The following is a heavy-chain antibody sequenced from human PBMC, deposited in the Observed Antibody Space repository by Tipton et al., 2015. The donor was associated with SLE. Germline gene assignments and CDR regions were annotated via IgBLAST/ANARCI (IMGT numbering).Heavy chain of an antibody. Sequence: TLSLTCAVYGGSVSSGSYYWSWIRQPPGKGLEWIGYIYYSGSTNYNPSLKSRVTISVDTSKNQFSLKLSSVTAADTAVYYCARVLDSYGYGYWGQGTLVTVSS. J-gene: IGHJ4*02. CDR1: GGSVSSGSYY. CDR2: IYYSGST. D-gene: IGHD5-18*01. CDR3: ARVLDSYGYGY. V-gene: IGHV4-61*01.